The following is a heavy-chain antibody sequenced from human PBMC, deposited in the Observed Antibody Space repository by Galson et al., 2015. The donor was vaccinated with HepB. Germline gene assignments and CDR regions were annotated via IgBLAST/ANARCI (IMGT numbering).Heavy chain of an antibody. CDR3: ARAGQYSTSWYST. D-gene: IGHD6-13*01. CDR1: GDSVSSNSAT. V-gene: IGHV6-1*01. CDR2: TYYRSKWYN. Sequence: CAISGDSVSSNSATWNWIRQSPSRGLEWLGRTYYRSKWYNNYAVSVKSRITTNPDTSKNQFSLQLNSVTPEDTAVYYCARAGQYSTSWYSTWGQGTLVTVSS. J-gene: IGHJ5*02.